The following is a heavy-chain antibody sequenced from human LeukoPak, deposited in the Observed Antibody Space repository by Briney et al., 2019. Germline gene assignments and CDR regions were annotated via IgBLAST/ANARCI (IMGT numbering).Heavy chain of an antibody. D-gene: IGHD3-3*01. CDR3: ARTSPPYDFWSGYYN. V-gene: IGHV1-46*01. J-gene: IGHJ4*02. Sequence: ASVRVSCTASGYTFTSNYIHWVRQAPGQGLEWMGMIYPRDGSTSYAQKFQGRVTVTRDTSTSTVHMELSGLRSEDTAVYYCARTSPPYDFWSGYYNWGQGTLVTVSS. CDR2: IYPRDGST. CDR1: GYTFTSNY.